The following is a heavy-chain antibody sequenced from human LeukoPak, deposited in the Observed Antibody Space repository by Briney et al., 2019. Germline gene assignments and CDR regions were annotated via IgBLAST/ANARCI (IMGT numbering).Heavy chain of an antibody. J-gene: IGHJ5*02. CDR3: ARIPDYYYDSSGYVA. CDR1: GFTFSNYA. D-gene: IGHD3-22*01. Sequence: GGSLRLSCAASGFTFSNYAMTWVRQPPGKGLEWVSAITGSGGGTYYADSVKGRFTISRDNSKNTLYLQMNSLRAEDTAVYYCARIPDYYYDSSGYVAWGQGTLVTVSS. V-gene: IGHV3-23*01. CDR2: ITGSGGGT.